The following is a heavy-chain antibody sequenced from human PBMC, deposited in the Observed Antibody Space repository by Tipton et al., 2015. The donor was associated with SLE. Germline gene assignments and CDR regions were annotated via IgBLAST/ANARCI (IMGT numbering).Heavy chain of an antibody. V-gene: IGHV4-34*10. CDR2: ISHSGGA. Sequence: WSWIRQSPGKRLEWIGEISHSGGANYNPSLKSRATVSLDRSNNEFSLRLNSVTAADTAVYYCAGLYDYNNFRWFDPWGQGALVTVSS. J-gene: IGHJ5*02. D-gene: IGHD4-11*01. CDR3: AGLYDYNNFRWFDP.